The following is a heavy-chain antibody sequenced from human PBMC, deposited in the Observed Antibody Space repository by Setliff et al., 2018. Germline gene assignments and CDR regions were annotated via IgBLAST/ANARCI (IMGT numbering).Heavy chain of an antibody. CDR1: GFTFNTYS. V-gene: IGHV3-23*01. CDR2: ISGRGGST. D-gene: IGHD3-3*01. J-gene: IGHJ4*02. Sequence: GGSLRLSCVTSGFTFNTYSMSWVRQAPGEGLQWVSTISGRGGSTFYADSVRGRFTISRDKIKSTVSLQMSSLRAGDTAIYFCAGQGPIFGSGLIPGFVQWGQGTMVTVSS. CDR3: AGQGPIFGSGLIPGFVQ.